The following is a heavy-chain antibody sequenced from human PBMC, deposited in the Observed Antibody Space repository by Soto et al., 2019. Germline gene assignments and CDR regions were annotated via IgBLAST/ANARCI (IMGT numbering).Heavy chain of an antibody. CDR2: ISYDGSNK. J-gene: IGHJ6*02. CDR1: GCTFSSYV. CDR3: ARDVRTAMVGYYYYYGMDV. Sequence: GGSLRLSCAASGCTFSSYVMHWVRQAPGKGLEWVAVISYDGSNKYYADSVKGRFTISRDNSKNTLYLQMNSLRAEDTAVYYCARDVRTAMVGYYYYYGMDVWGQGTTVTVSS. D-gene: IGHD5-18*01. V-gene: IGHV3-30-3*01.